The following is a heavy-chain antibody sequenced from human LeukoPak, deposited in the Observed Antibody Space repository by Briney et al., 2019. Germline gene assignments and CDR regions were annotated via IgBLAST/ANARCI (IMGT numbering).Heavy chain of an antibody. D-gene: IGHD6-19*01. CDR2: INPIFGTA. CDR1: GGTFSSYA. CDR3: AGDSSGWYYFDY. J-gene: IGHJ4*02. V-gene: IGHV1-69*05. Sequence: SVKVSCKASGGTFSSYAISWVRQAPGQGLEWMGRINPIFGTANYAQKFQGRVTITTDESTSTAYMELSSLRSEDTAVYYCAGDSSGWYYFDYWGQGTLVTVSS.